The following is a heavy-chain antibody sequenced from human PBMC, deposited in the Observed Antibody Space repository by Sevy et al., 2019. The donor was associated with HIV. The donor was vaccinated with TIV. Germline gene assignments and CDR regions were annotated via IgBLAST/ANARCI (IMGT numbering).Heavy chain of an antibody. Sequence: SETLSLTCTVSGGSISSGGYYWSWIRQHLGKGLEWIGYIYYSGSTYYNPSLKSRVTISVDTSKNQFSLKLSSVTAADTAVYYCARDGSGSYYGGSGLYYFDYWGQGTLVTVSS. CDR1: GGSISSGGYY. D-gene: IGHD3-10*01. J-gene: IGHJ4*02. CDR2: IYYSGST. V-gene: IGHV4-31*03. CDR3: ARDGSGSYYGGSGLYYFDY.